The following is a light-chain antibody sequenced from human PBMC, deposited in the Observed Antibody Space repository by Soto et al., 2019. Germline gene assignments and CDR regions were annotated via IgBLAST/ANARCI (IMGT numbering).Light chain of an antibody. V-gene: IGKV3-20*01. Sequence: EIVLTQSPGTLSLSPGERATLSCRASQSVRSSYVAWYQQKPGQAPRLLMYGASTRATGIPDRFSGSGSGTDFTLTISRLEPEDFAVYYCQQYGSSPGTFGGGTKVDIK. J-gene: IGKJ4*01. CDR2: GAS. CDR3: QQYGSSPGT. CDR1: QSVRSSY.